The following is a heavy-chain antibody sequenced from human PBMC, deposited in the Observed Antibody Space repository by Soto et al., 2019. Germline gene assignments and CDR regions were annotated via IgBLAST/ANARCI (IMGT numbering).Heavy chain of an antibody. J-gene: IGHJ4*02. CDR2: INPNGGGR. Sequence: ASVKVSCKASGGTFTGFHIHWVRQAPGQGLEWMGWINPNGGGRNYAQKFQGWVTMTRDTSISTAYMELSRLKSDDTAVYYCARGSVGPTTDFDYWGQGTLVTVSS. V-gene: IGHV1-2*04. D-gene: IGHD1-26*01. CDR3: ARGSVGPTTDFDY. CDR1: GGTFTGFH.